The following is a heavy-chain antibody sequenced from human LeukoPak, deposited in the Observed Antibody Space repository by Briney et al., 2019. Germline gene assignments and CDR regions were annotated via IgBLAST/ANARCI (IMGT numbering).Heavy chain of an antibody. V-gene: IGHV4-61*02. J-gene: IGHJ6*02. CDR3: ARDGLWFGESRLSYYGMDV. CDR1: GGSISSGGYY. CDR2: IYTSGST. D-gene: IGHD3-10*01. Sequence: SETLSLTCTVSGGSISSGGYYWSWIRQPAGKGLEWIGRIYTSGSTNYNPSLKSRVTMSVDTSKNQFSLKLSSVTAADTAVYYCARDGLWFGESRLSYYGMDVWGQGTTVTISS.